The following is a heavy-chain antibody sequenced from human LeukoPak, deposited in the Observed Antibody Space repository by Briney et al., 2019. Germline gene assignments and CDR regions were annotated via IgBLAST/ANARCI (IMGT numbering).Heavy chain of an antibody. CDR1: GFTVSSNY. J-gene: IGHJ4*02. V-gene: IGHV3-53*01. CDR3: ARDMVRGVIHRGFDY. CDR2: IYSGGST. Sequence: GGSLRLSCAASGFTVSSNYMSWVRQAPGKGLEWVSVIYSGGSTYYADSVKGRFTISRDNSENTLYLQMNSLRAEDTAVYYCARDMVRGVIHRGFDYWGQGTLVTVSS. D-gene: IGHD3-10*01.